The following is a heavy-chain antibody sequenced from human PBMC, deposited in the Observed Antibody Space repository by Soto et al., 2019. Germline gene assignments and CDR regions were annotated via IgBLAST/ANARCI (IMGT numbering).Heavy chain of an antibody. CDR1: GGSISSSNW. J-gene: IGHJ5*02. CDR2: IYHSGST. CDR3: ATTNYYGSGSFWFDP. V-gene: IGHV4-4*02. Sequence: SETLSLTCAVSGGSISSSNWWSWVRQPPGRGLEWIGEIYHSGSTNYSPSLKSRVTISVDKSKNQFSLKLSSVTAADTAVYYCATTNYYGSGSFWFDPWGQGTLVTASS. D-gene: IGHD3-10*01.